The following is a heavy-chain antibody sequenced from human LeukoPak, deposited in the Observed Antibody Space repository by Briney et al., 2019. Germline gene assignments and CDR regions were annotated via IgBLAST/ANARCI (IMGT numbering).Heavy chain of an antibody. CDR1: GSTFSSYA. J-gene: IGHJ6*02. CDR3: AKLIRGVIIYYYYGMDV. D-gene: IGHD3-10*01. V-gene: IGHV3-23*01. CDR2: ISGSGGST. Sequence: GGSLRLSCAASGSTFSSYAMSWVRQAPGKGLEWVSAISGSGGSTYYADSVKGRFTISRDNSKNTLYLQMNSLRAEDTAVYYCAKLIRGVIIYYYYGMDVWGQGTTVTVSS.